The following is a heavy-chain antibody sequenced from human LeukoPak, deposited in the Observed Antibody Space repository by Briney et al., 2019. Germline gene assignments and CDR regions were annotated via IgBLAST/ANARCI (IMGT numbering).Heavy chain of an antibody. CDR3: ASPGYSYGISFDY. CDR1: GGSISSSSYF. D-gene: IGHD5-18*01. J-gene: IGHJ4*02. V-gene: IGHV4-39*01. Sequence: SETLSLTCTVSGGSISSSSYFWGWIRQPPGKGLEWIGSIYYSGSTYYNPSLRSRVTISVDTSKNQFSLKLSSVTAADMAVYYCASPGYSYGISFDYWGQGTLVTVSS. CDR2: IYYSGST.